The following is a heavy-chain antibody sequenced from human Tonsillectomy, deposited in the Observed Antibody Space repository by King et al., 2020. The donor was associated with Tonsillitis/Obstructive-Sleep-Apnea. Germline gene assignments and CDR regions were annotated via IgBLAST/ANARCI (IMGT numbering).Heavy chain of an antibody. V-gene: IGHV3-30*04. J-gene: IGHJ3*01. CDR2: ISYDGSNT. D-gene: IGHD3-22*01. CDR3: ARGGIYDSSGYADAFDY. Sequence: VQLVESGGGVVQPGRSLRLSCAASGFIFSSYAIHWVRQAPGKGLEWVAVISYDGSNTYYADSVKGRFTISRDNSKNTLDLQMNSLRAEDTAVYYCARGGIYDSSGYADAFDYWGQGTMVTVSS. CDR1: GFIFSSYA.